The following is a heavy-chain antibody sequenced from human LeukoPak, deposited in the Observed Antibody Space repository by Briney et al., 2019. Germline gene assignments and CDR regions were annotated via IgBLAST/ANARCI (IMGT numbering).Heavy chain of an antibody. Sequence: PGGSLRLSCVASGFTFSDSDMHWVRQATGKGLEWVSSIGTSGDTYYLGSVKGRFSISRENARNSLYLQMSSLRAEDTAVYYCARAAYTSGWFAFNIWGQGTMVTVSS. V-gene: IGHV3-13*01. CDR2: IGTSGDT. J-gene: IGHJ3*02. D-gene: IGHD6-19*01. CDR1: GFTFSDSD. CDR3: ARAAYTSGWFAFNI.